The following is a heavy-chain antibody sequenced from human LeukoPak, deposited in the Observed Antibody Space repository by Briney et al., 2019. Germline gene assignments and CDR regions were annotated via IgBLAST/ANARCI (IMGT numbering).Heavy chain of an antibody. V-gene: IGHV4-61*02. CDR1: GGSICSGSYY. CDR2: IYTSGST. Sequence: SETLSLTCTVSGGSICSGSYYWSWIRQPAGKGLEWIGRIYTSGSTNYSPSLKSRVTISVDTSKNQFSLKLSSVTAADTAVYYCARDPGAALPGYWGQGTLVTVSS. J-gene: IGHJ4*02. D-gene: IGHD6-6*01. CDR3: ARDPGAALPGY.